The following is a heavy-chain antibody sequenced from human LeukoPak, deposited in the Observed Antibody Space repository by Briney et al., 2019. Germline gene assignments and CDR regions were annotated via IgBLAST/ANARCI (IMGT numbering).Heavy chain of an antibody. Sequence: GASVKVSCKASGGTFSSYAISWVRQAPGQGLEWMGGIIPIFGTANYAQKFQGRVTMTRDMSTSTVYMELSSLRSEDTAVYYCARAIRGSLAAAGTRAPTSDAFDIWGQGTMVTVSS. CDR2: IIPIFGTA. D-gene: IGHD6-13*01. CDR1: GGTFSSYA. J-gene: IGHJ3*02. V-gene: IGHV1-69*05. CDR3: ARAIRGSLAAAGTRAPTSDAFDI.